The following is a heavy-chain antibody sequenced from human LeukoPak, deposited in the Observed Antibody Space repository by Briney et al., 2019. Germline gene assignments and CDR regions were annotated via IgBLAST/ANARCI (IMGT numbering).Heavy chain of an antibody. CDR1: GGSITNYY. D-gene: IGHD2-8*01. CDR2: ASFSETT. Sequence: KASQTLSLTCAVSGGSITNYYWTWIRQPPGKGLEWIGYASFSETTDYNPSLKNRVTISVDTSKNQFSLKLNSVTAADTAVYYCASRRSSGVCDYWGQGTLVTVSS. V-gene: IGHV4-59*01. J-gene: IGHJ4*02. CDR3: ASRRSSGVCDY.